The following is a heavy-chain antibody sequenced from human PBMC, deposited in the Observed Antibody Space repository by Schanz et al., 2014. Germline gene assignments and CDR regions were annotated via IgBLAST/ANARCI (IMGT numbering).Heavy chain of an antibody. V-gene: IGHV3-23*01. CDR1: RFTFSSYA. CDR3: VKTDAGWRFDY. Sequence: EVQLLESGGGLVQPGGSLRLSCAASRFTFSSYAMSWVRQAPGKGLEWIAYISSGGTTIYYADSVRGRFTISRDNSRNTVYLQMNNVGVDDTATYYCVKTDAGWRFDYWGQGTLVIVSS. D-gene: IGHD6-19*01. CDR2: ISSGGTTI. J-gene: IGHJ4*02.